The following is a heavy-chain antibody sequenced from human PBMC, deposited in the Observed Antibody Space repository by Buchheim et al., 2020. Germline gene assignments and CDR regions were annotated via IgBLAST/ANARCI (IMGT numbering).Heavy chain of an antibody. D-gene: IGHD5-18*01. V-gene: IGHV4-39*07. CDR2: IYYGGST. CDR3: ARDRYSYGPYYFDY. Sequence: QQQLQESGPGLVKPSETLSLTCTVSGGSISNSDSYYRGWIRQPPGKGLEWIGSIYYGGSTYYNPSLKSRVTISVDTSKNQFSLKLSSVTAADTAVYYCARDRYSYGPYYFDYWGQGTL. CDR1: GGSISNSDSYY. J-gene: IGHJ4*02.